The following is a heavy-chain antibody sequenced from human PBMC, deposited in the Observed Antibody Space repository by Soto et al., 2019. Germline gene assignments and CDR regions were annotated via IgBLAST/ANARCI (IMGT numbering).Heavy chain of an antibody. Sequence: SVKVSCKASGGTFSSYTISWVRQAPGQGLEWMGRIIPILGIANYAQKFQGRVTITADKSTSTAYMELSSLRSEDTAVYYCARDTSIAVAGISFDYWGQGTLVTVSS. J-gene: IGHJ4*02. CDR2: IIPILGIA. V-gene: IGHV1-69*04. CDR3: ARDTSIAVAGISFDY. CDR1: GGTFSSYT. D-gene: IGHD6-19*01.